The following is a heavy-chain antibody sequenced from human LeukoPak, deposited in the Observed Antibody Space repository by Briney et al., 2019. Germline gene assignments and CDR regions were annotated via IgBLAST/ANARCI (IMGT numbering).Heavy chain of an antibody. J-gene: IGHJ4*02. CDR2: ISYDGSNK. CDR1: GFTFSSYA. D-gene: IGHD1-26*01. Sequence: GGSLRLSCAASGFTFSSYAMHWVRQAPGKGLEWVAVISYDGSNKYYADSVKGRFTISRDNSKNTLYLQMNSLRAEDTAVYYCARDKPDSGSFLGALSYWGQGTLVTASS. CDR3: ARDKPDSGSFLGALSY. V-gene: IGHV3-30-3*01.